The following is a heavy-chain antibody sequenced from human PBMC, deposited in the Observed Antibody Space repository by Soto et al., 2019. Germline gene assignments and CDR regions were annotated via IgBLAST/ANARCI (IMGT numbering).Heavy chain of an antibody. CDR2: ISSSSSTI. V-gene: IGHV3-48*02. D-gene: IGHD3-10*01. Sequence: EVQLVESGGGLVQPGGYLRLSCAASGCTFSSYSMNWVGQAPGKGLEWVSYISSSSSTIYYADSVKGRFTISRDNAKNSLYMQTNRLRDEVTAVYYCARGRVTMVRGVEPDFDFWGQGTLVTVSS. J-gene: IGHJ4*02. CDR1: GCTFSSYS. CDR3: ARGRVTMVRGVEPDFDF.